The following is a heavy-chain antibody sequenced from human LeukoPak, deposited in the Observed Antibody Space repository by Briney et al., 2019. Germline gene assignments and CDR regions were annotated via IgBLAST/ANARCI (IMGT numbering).Heavy chain of an antibody. D-gene: IGHD3-10*01. CDR3: TRDLYYYGSGSLDNGMDV. CDR1: GGSISSGGYY. J-gene: IGHJ6*04. CDR2: IYYSGST. V-gene: IGHV4-31*03. Sequence: SETLSLTCTVSGGSISSGGYYWSWIRQHPGKGLEWIVYIYYSGSTYYNPSLKSRVTISVDTSKNQFSLKLSSVTAADTAVYYCTRDLYYYGSGSLDNGMDVWGKGTTVTVSS.